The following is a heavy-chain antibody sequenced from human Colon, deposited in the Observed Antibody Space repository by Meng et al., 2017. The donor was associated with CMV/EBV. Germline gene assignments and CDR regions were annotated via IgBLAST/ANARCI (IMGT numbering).Heavy chain of an antibody. D-gene: IGHD1-1*01. CDR2: ISTSNSYM. CDR1: GFTFSNYN. V-gene: IGHV3-21*06. CDR3: ARYKNEGGMDV. Sequence: GGSLRLSCAASGFTFSNYNMNWVRQAPGKGLEWVSSISTSNSYMYYANSVKGRFTVSRDNANNSLSLQMNSLRVEDTAVYYCARYKNEGGMDVWGQGTTVTVSS. J-gene: IGHJ6*02.